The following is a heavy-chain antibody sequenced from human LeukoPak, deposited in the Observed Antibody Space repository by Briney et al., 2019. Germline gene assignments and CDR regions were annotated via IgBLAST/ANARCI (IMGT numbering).Heavy chain of an antibody. D-gene: IGHD3-10*01. Sequence: PGGSLRLSCAASGFTFSSYSMNWVRQAPGKGLEWVSVIYSGGSTYYADSVKGRFTISRDNSKNTLYLQMNSLRVEDTAVYYCAKRYYGSGNYDPLFEYWGQGTLVTVSS. CDR2: IYSGGST. CDR3: AKRYYGSGNYDPLFEY. V-gene: IGHV3-53*01. J-gene: IGHJ4*02. CDR1: GFTFSSYS.